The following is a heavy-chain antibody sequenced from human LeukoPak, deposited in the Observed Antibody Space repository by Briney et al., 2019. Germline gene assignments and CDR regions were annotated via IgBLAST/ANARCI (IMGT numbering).Heavy chain of an antibody. J-gene: IGHJ3*02. CDR1: GGTFSSYA. V-gene: IGHV1-69*05. Sequence: SVKVSCKASGGTFSSYAISWVRQAPGQGLEWMGGIIPIFGTANYAQKFQGRVTITTDESTSTAYMELSSLRSEDTAVYYCASPVPATIRGGAFDIWGQGTMVTVSS. D-gene: IGHD2-2*01. CDR2: IIPIFGTA. CDR3: ASPVPATIRGGAFDI.